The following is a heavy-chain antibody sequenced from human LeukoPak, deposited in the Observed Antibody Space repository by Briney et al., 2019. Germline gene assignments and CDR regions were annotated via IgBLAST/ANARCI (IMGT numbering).Heavy chain of an antibody. J-gene: IGHJ4*02. D-gene: IGHD4/OR15-4a*01. V-gene: IGHV3-53*01. CDR3: VRESYGAYIFDY. CDR2: LYTGGET. Sequence: GGSLRLSCAASGFSVRNNYMIWVRQAPGKGLEWVSLLYTGGETNYADSVKGRFTISRDISKNTVSLQMNSLRAEDTAVYYCVRESYGAYIFDYWGQGTLVTVSS. CDR1: GFSVRNNY.